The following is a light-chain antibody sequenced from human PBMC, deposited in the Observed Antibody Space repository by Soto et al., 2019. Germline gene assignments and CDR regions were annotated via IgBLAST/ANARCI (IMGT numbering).Light chain of an antibody. CDR2: GTT. CDR1: SSNIGAGYD. J-gene: IGLJ1*01. V-gene: IGLV1-40*01. Sequence: VLTQPPSASGAPGQRVTISCTGSSSNIGAGYDVHWYRQLPGTVPKLLIYGTTKRPSGVPDRFSGSKSGTSASLAITGLQAEDEADYYCQYFDVTLSAYVFGYGTTVTVL. CDR3: QYFDVTLSAYV.